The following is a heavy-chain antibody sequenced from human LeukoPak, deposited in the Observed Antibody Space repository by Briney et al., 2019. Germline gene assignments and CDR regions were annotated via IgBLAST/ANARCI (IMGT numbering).Heavy chain of an antibody. Sequence: SETLSFTCTVSGGSISSYYWSWIRQPPGKGLEWIGYIYYSGSTNYNPSLKSRVTISVDTSKNQFSLKLSSVTAADTAVYYCVGYCSGGSCSPTDYWGQGTLVTVSS. CDR1: GGSISSYY. V-gene: IGHV4-59*01. D-gene: IGHD2-15*01. CDR2: IYYSGST. CDR3: VGYCSGGSCSPTDY. J-gene: IGHJ4*02.